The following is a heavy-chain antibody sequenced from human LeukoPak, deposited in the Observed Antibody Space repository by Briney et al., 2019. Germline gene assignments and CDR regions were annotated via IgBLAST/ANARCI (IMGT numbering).Heavy chain of an antibody. CDR1: GGSITAYY. CDR3: ARGAAGTVPFDY. V-gene: IGHV4-59*08. J-gene: IGHJ4*02. CDR2: VYDRGST. D-gene: IGHD6-13*01. Sequence: SETLSLTCTISGGSITAYYWSWIRQPPGKGLEWIGYVYDRGSTKYDPPLESRVSISVDTSKNQFSLKLSSVTAADTAVYYCARGAAGTVPFDYWGQGTLVTVSS.